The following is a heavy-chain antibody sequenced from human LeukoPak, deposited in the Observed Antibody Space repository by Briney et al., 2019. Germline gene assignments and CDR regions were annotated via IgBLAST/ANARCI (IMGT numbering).Heavy chain of an antibody. V-gene: IGHV1-8*01. Sequence: ASLKVSCKASGYTFTSYDINRVRQATGHGLEWMGWLNPNSGNTGYAQKFQGRVTMTRSTSITTAYMELSSLRFEDTAVYYCTRSVRNGHIDYWGQGTLVAVSS. J-gene: IGHJ4*02. CDR1: GYTFTSYD. CDR3: TRSVRNGHIDY. CDR2: LNPNSGNT. D-gene: IGHD2-21*01.